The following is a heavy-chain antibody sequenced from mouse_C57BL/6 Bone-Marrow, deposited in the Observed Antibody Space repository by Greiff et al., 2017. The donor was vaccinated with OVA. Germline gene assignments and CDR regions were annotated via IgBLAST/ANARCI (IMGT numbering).Heavy chain of an antibody. D-gene: IGHD1-1*01. CDR3: ALLLRSRGDYFDD. J-gene: IGHJ2*01. CDR2: IYPSDSET. CDR1: GYTFTSYW. V-gene: IGHV1-61*01. Sequence: QVQLQQPGAELVRPGSSVKLSCKASGYTFTSYWMDWVKQRPGQGLEWIGNIYPSDSETHYNQKFKDKATLTVDKSSSTAYMQLSSLTSEDSAVYYCALLLRSRGDYFDDWGQGTTLTVSS.